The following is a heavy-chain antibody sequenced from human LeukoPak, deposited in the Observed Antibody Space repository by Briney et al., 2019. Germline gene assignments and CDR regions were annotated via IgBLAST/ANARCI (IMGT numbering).Heavy chain of an antibody. CDR3: ASQISSPDMG. Sequence: GESLRLSCAASGFIFSNYGIQWVRQAPGRGLGWVATIGDDRSNKYYADSVKGRFTISRDNSNNTLYLQMTTLRAEDTALYYCASQISSPDMGWGQGALVTVSS. CDR1: GFIFSNYG. D-gene: IGHD1-26*01. CDR2: IGDDRSNK. V-gene: IGHV3-30*02. J-gene: IGHJ4*02.